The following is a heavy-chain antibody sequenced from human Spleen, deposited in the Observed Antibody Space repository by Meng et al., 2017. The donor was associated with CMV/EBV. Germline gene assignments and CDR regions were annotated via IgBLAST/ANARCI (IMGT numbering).Heavy chain of an antibody. J-gene: IGHJ6*02. Sequence: SVKVSCKASGYTFTRYYMNWVRQAPGQGLEWMGGIIPIFGTANYAQKFQGRVTITTDESTSTAYMELSSLRSEDTAVYYCAREAYCSSTSCYERLGKKAYYYGMDVWGQGTTVTVSS. V-gene: IGHV1-69*05. CDR2: IIPIFGTA. CDR1: GYTFTRYY. D-gene: IGHD2-2*01. CDR3: AREAYCSSTSCYERLGKKAYYYGMDV.